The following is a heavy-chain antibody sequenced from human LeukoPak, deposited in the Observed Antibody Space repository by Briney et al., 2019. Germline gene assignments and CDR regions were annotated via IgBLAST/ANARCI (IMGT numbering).Heavy chain of an antibody. D-gene: IGHD6-6*01. CDR3: ARDGYVAARPFDY. J-gene: IGHJ4*02. Sequence: TGRSLRLSCAASGFTFSSYAMHWVRQAPGKGLEWVAVISYDGSNKYYADSVKGRFTTSRDNSKNTLYLQMNSLRAEDTAVYYCARDGYVAARPFDYWGQGTLVTVSS. V-gene: IGHV3-30*01. CDR2: ISYDGSNK. CDR1: GFTFSSYA.